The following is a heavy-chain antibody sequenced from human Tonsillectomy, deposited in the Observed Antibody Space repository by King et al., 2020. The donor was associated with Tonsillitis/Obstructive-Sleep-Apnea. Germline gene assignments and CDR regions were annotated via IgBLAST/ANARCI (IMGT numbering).Heavy chain of an antibody. Sequence: VPLQESGPGLVKPSETLSLTCTVSGGSVSSGSYYWSWIRQPPGQGLEWIGFIYYSGSTNYNPSLKSRVTISVDTSKNQFSLKLSSVTAADTAVYYCAREIGIRYFDWLFFFDYWGQGTLVTVSS. D-gene: IGHD3-9*01. CDR2: IYYSGST. J-gene: IGHJ4*02. CDR3: AREIGIRYFDWLFFFDY. V-gene: IGHV4-61*01. CDR1: GGSVSSGSYY.